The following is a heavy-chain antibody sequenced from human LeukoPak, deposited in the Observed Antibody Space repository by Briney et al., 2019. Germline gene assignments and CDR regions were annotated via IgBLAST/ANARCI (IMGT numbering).Heavy chain of an antibody. J-gene: IGHJ5*02. CDR1: GYSISSGYY. CDR2: IYHSGST. D-gene: IGHD2-8*01. V-gene: IGHV4-38-2*02. Sequence: PSETLSLTCTVSGYSISSGYYWGWIRQPPGKGLEWIGSIYHSGSTYYNPSLKSRVTISVDTSKNPFSLKLSSVTAADTALYYCARSSGDCTNAACPNWFDPWGQGTLVTVSS. CDR3: ARSSGDCTNAACPNWFDP.